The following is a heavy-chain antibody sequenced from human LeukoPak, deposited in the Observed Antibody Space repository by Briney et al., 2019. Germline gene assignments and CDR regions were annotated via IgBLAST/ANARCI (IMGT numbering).Heavy chain of an antibody. J-gene: IGHJ6*02. D-gene: IGHD2-2*01. CDR2: ISSSGSTI. CDR3: ARGSTRVWYYGMDV. Sequence: GGSLRLSCAASGFPFSSYEMNWVRQAPGKGLEWVSYISSSGSTIYYADSVKGRFTISRDNAKNSLYLQMNSLRAEDTAVYYCARGSTRVWYYGMDVWGQGTTVTVSS. CDR1: GFPFSSYE. V-gene: IGHV3-48*03.